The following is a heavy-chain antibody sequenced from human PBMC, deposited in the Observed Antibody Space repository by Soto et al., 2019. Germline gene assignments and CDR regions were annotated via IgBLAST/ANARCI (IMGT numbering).Heavy chain of an antibody. CDR3: DSSGYYPEYFQH. CDR2: INAGNGNT. D-gene: IGHD3-22*01. Sequence: ASVKVSCKASGYTFTSYAMHWVRQAPGQRLEWMGWINAGNGNTKYSQKFQGRVTITRDTSASTAYMELSSLRSEDTAVYYYDSSGYYPEYFQHWGQGTLVTVSS. V-gene: IGHV1-3*01. CDR1: GYTFTSYA. J-gene: IGHJ1*01.